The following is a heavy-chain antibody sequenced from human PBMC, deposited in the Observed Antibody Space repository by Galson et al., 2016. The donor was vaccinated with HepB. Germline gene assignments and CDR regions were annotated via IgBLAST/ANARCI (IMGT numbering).Heavy chain of an antibody. Sequence: SVKVSCKASGYTFTGYYIHWVRQAPGQGPEWMGWINPSSGDTNYPQRFRGRVTMTRDTSSSTTYMELSSLRSDDTAVYYCVRDFLRGGWNLFDYWGQGALVTVSS. CDR2: INPSSGDT. D-gene: IGHD1-7*01. CDR1: GYTFTGYY. J-gene: IGHJ4*02. V-gene: IGHV1-2*02. CDR3: VRDFLRGGWNLFDY.